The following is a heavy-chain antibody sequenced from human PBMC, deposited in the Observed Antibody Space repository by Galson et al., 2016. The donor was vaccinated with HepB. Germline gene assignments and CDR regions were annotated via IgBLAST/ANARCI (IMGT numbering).Heavy chain of an antibody. D-gene: IGHD6-13*01. CDR2: ISYDGTKT. Sequence: SLRLSCAASGFTFGAYGMHWVRQAPGKGLAWLGVISYDGTKTYYADSVKGRITISRDNAKNTLYLHMSSLRAEDTAVYFCAREKGRGTAASGAEDWGQGALVTVSS. CDR1: GFTFGAYG. J-gene: IGHJ4*02. V-gene: IGHV3-30*03. CDR3: AREKGRGTAASGAED.